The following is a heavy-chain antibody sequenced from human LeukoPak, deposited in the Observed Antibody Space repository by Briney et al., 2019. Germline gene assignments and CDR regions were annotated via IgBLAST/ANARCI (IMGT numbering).Heavy chain of an antibody. D-gene: IGHD1-26*01. J-gene: IGHJ4*02. Sequence: GGSLRLSCASSGFTFSSYWMSWVRQAPGKGLEWVANIKQDGSEKYYVDSVKGRFTISRDNAKNSLYLQMNSLRAEDTAVYYCARAPRIVGATPSFDYWGQGTLVTVSS. CDR3: ARAPRIVGATPSFDY. CDR2: IKQDGSEK. V-gene: IGHV3-7*01. CDR1: GFTFSSYW.